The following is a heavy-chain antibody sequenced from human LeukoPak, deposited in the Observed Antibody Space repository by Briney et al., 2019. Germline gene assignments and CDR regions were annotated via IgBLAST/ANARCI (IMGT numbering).Heavy chain of an antibody. CDR2: IKQGGSEK. V-gene: IGHV3-7*01. J-gene: IGHJ4*02. CDR1: GFTFSSYW. Sequence: GGSLRLSCAASGFTFSSYWMTWVRQAPGKGLEWVANIKQGGSEKYYVDSVKGRFTISRDNAKNSLYLQMNSLRAEDTAVYYCARIDASGSYHFDYWGQGTLVTVSS. D-gene: IGHD1-26*01. CDR3: ARIDASGSYHFDY.